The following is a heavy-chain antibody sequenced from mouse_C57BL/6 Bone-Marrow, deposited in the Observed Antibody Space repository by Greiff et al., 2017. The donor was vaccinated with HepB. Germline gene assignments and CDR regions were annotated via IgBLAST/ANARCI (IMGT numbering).Heavy chain of an antibody. CDR1: GYTFTSYW. CDR3: APYDYVEDWYFDV. CDR2: IHPNSGST. Sequence: QVHVKQPGAELVKPGASVKLSCKASGYTFTSYWMHWVKQRPGQGLEWIGMIHPNSGSTNYNEKFKSKATLTVDKSSSTAYMQLSSLTSEDSAVYYCAPYDYVEDWYFDVWGTGTTVTVSS. D-gene: IGHD2-4*01. V-gene: IGHV1-64*01. J-gene: IGHJ1*03.